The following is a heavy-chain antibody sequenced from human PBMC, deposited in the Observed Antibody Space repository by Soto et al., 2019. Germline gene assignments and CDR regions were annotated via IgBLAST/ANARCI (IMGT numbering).Heavy chain of an antibody. J-gene: IGHJ4*02. CDR1: GSTFNNFA. D-gene: IGHD3-16*01. V-gene: IGHV1-69*06. CDR2: IVVDSNTA. CDR3: ARGGGPYVWFNEF. Sequence: QVVLLQSGAEVKEPGSSVRVSCQVSGSTFNNFAFSWVRQAPGHGPEWMGGIVVDSNTAEYSQRFQDRVTITADTSTDTLYMELGSLTSGDTAMYYCARGGGPYVWFNEFWGQGTLVTVSS.